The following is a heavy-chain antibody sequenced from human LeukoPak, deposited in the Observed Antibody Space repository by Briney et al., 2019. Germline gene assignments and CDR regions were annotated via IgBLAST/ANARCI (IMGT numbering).Heavy chain of an antibody. CDR2: INHNGIT. D-gene: IGHD5-18*01. Sequence: SETLSLTCAVYGESFSAYYWSWIRQPPGKGLEWIGEINHNGITNYNPSLKSRVTISVDTSKNQFSLKLSSVTAADTAVYFCASVTDPIQHDYWGQGTLVTVSS. V-gene: IGHV4-34*01. J-gene: IGHJ4*02. CDR3: ASVTDPIQHDY. CDR1: GESFSAYY.